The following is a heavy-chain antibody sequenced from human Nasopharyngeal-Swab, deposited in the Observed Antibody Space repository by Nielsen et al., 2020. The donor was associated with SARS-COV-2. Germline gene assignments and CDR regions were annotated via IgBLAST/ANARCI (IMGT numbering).Heavy chain of an antibody. V-gene: IGHV1-2*02. CDR3: ARVQLWLKAFDI. CDR1: GYTFTGYY. J-gene: IGHJ3*02. Sequence: ASVQVSCKASGYTFTGYYMHWVRQAPGQGLEWMGWINPNSGGTKYAQKFQGRVTMTRDTPISTAYMELSRLRSDDTAVYYCARVQLWLKAFDIWGQGTMVTVSS. D-gene: IGHD5-18*01. CDR2: INPNSGGT.